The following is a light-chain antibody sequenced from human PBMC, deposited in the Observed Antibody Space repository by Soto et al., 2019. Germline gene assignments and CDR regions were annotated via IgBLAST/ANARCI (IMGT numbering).Light chain of an antibody. Sequence: DFQMTQSPSTLSASVGDIVTITCRASQSIGTWLAGYHQKPGKAPKLLVYKASSLESGVPSRFSCRLAGTAFTLTISSLQPDDIAPKYCQQYHSYPLTFGGGTMVDIK. CDR3: QQYHSYPLT. V-gene: IGKV1-5*03. CDR2: KAS. CDR1: QSIGTW. J-gene: IGKJ4*01.